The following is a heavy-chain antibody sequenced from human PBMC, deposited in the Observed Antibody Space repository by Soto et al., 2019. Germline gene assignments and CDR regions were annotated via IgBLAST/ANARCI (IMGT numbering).Heavy chain of an antibody. J-gene: IGHJ6*02. D-gene: IGHD3-10*01. CDR1: GGSFSSYY. Sequence: SETLSLTCTVSGGSFSSYYCNWIRKPAGKGLEWIGRIYPSGSTTYNPSLKSRLTMSVDTSKNQFSLRLTSLTAADTAIYYCASSAGHPGDFFYYNGMDVWGQGTTVTVSS. CDR2: IYPSGST. V-gene: IGHV4-4*07. CDR3: ASSAGHPGDFFYYNGMDV.